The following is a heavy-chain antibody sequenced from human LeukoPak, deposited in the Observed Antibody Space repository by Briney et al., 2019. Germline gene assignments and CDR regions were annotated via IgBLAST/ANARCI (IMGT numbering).Heavy chain of an antibody. CDR3: ARVTGYMVEDYFDY. J-gene: IGHJ4*02. CDR1: GGSISSYY. D-gene: IGHD6-13*01. CDR2: IYYSGSA. V-gene: IGHV4-59*12. Sequence: SSETLSLTCTVSGGSISSYYWSWIRQPPGKGLEWIGCIYYSGSANYHPSLKSRVTISVDTSKNRFSLRLSSVTAADTAVYYCARVTGYMVEDYFDYWGQGTLVTVSS.